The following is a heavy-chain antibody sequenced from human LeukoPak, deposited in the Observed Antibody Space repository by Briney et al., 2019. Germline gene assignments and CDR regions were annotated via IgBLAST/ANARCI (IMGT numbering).Heavy chain of an antibody. Sequence: GGSLRLSCAASGFTFSNYYMPWVRQAPGKGLAWVSGINTDGSGTSYADSVKGRFTISRDNAKNTLYLQMNSLRAEDTAVYYCVRDDPYYCDHWGQGTLVTVSS. V-gene: IGHV3-74*01. CDR2: INTDGSGT. D-gene: IGHD3-16*01. CDR3: VRDDPYYCDH. CDR1: GFTFSNYY. J-gene: IGHJ4*02.